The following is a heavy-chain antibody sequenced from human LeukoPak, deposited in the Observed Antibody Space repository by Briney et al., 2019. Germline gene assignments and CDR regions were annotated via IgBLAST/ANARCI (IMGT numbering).Heavy chain of an antibody. CDR1: GGSFSGYY. D-gene: IGHD6-6*01. Sequence: SETLSLTCAVYGGSFSGYYWSWIRQPPGKGLEWIGEINHSGSTNYNPSLKSRVTISVDTYKNQFSLKLSSVTAADTAVYYCARAIAARRQNFDYWGQGTQVTVSS. CDR2: INHSGST. CDR3: ARAIAARRQNFDY. J-gene: IGHJ4*02. V-gene: IGHV4-34*01.